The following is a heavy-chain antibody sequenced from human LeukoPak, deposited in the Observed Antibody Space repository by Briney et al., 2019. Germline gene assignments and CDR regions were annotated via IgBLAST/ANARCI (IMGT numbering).Heavy chain of an antibody. CDR1: GLTFSSYA. Sequence: GGSLRLSCAASGLTFSSYAMSWVRQAPGEGLEWVSSLSGSGGSPNYANSVKGRFTISRDNSKNTLYLQMNSLRAEDTAVYYCANALGGGNTWYYFDCWGQGTLVTVSS. CDR2: LSGSGGSP. J-gene: IGHJ4*02. CDR3: ANALGGGNTWYYFDC. D-gene: IGHD6-13*01. V-gene: IGHV3-23*01.